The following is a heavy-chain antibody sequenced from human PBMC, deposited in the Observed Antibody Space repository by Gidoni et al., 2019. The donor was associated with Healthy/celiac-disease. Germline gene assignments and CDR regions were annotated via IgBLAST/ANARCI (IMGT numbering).Heavy chain of an antibody. D-gene: IGHD6-6*01. J-gene: IGHJ3*02. V-gene: IGHV3-9*01. CDR3: AKDMGEGSIAARQSAFDI. CDR2: ISWNSGSI. Sequence: EVQLVESGGGLVQPGRSLRLSCAASGFHFDDSAMHWFRQAPGKGLEWVSVISWNSGSIGYADSVKGRFTISRDNAKNSLYLQMNSLRAEDTALYYCAKDMGEGSIAARQSAFDIWGQGTMVTVSS. CDR1: GFHFDDSA.